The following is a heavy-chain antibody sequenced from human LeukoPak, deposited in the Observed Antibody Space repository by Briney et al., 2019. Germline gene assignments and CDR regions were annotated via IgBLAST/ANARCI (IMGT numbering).Heavy chain of an antibody. CDR2: ISAYDGDT. CDR1: GYTFTSYG. Sequence: ASVKVSCKASGYTFTSYGISWVRQAPGQGLEWMGWISAYDGDTNYAQEFQGRLTMTTDTSTSTAYMELGSLRPDDTVVYYCARDYDYFDSSDEEDCFDPWGQGTLVAVSS. D-gene: IGHD3-22*01. CDR3: ARDYDYFDSSDEEDCFDP. V-gene: IGHV1-18*01. J-gene: IGHJ5*02.